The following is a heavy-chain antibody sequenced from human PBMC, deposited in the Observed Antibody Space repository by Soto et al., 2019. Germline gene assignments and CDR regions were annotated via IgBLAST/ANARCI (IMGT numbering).Heavy chain of an antibody. Sequence: GASVKVSCKASGGTFSSYAISWVRQAPGQGLEWMGGIIPIFGTANYAQKFQGRVTITADESTSTAYMELSSLRSEDTAVYYCARDRDIVLVPAAMGWFDPWGQGTLVTVSS. J-gene: IGHJ5*02. V-gene: IGHV1-69*13. CDR3: ARDRDIVLVPAAMGWFDP. D-gene: IGHD2-2*01. CDR2: IIPIFGTA. CDR1: GGTFSSYA.